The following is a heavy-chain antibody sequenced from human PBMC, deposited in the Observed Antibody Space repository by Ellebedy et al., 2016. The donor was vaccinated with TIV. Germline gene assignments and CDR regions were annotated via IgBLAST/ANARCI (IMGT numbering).Heavy chain of an antibody. Sequence: GESLKISCAASGLTFSSHAISWVRQAPGMGLEWVSAISGSSGHTYYADSVKGRFTISRDNSKNTLYLQMNSLRADDTAIYYCAKGAYLNWFDPWGQGTLVTVSS. CDR2: ISGSSGHT. CDR3: AKGAYLNWFDP. J-gene: IGHJ5*02. CDR1: GLTFSSHA. V-gene: IGHV3-23*01.